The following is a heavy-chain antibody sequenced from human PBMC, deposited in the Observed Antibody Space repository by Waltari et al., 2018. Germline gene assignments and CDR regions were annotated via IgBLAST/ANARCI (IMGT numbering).Heavy chain of an antibody. CDR1: EFTFAYYW. Sequence: EVQLVESGGGLVQPGGSLRLSCAASEFTFAYYWVTWVRQAPGEGLEWVTNIKEDGSEKYYVYSVKGRFTISRDNAKNSLYLQMSSLRVEDTAVYYCATQSWSNFEYWGQGTLVTVSS. J-gene: IGHJ4*02. D-gene: IGHD3-3*01. V-gene: IGHV3-7*01. CDR3: ATQSWSNFEY. CDR2: IKEDGSEK.